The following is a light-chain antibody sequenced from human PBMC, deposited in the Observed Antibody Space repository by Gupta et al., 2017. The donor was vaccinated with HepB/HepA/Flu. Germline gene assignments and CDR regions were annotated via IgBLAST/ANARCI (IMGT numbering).Light chain of an antibody. V-gene: IGKV3-20*01. CDR2: GAS. J-gene: IGKJ1*01. CDR1: QSVSSSY. CDR3: QQYGSSPWT. Sequence: IVLTHSPATLSLSPGERPTLSCKASQSVSSSYLAWYQQKPGQAPRLLIYGASSRATGIPDRFSGSGSGTEFTLTISRLEPEDFAVYYGQQYGSSPWTFGQGTXLEIK.